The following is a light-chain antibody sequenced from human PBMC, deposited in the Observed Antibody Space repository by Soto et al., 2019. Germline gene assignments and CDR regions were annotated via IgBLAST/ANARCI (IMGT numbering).Light chain of an antibody. CDR1: QSIYSY. J-gene: IGKJ1*01. CDR2: AAS. Sequence: DIQMTQSPSSLSASVGDRVTLTCRASQSIYSYLSWYQQKPGKAPNLLIYAASSLQSGVPSRFSGSGSGTDYTLTISSLQLEDFATYYCQQSYITPWTFGQGTKVELK. CDR3: QQSYITPWT. V-gene: IGKV1-39*01.